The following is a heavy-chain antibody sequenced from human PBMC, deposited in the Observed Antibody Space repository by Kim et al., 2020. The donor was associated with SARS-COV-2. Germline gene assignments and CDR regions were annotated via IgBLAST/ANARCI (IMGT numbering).Heavy chain of an antibody. V-gene: IGHV1-46*01. CDR2: INPTGGLT. CDR3: AREWRSTFGY. J-gene: IGHJ4*02. Sequence: ASVKVSCKASGYTFSGYSMHWVRQAPGQGLEWIGIINPTGGLTTYAQNFHDRVIMTSDTSTSTVYLELSGLKSEDTAMYYCAREWRSTFGYWGQGTLVSV. CDR1: GYTFSGYS. D-gene: IGHD3-10*01.